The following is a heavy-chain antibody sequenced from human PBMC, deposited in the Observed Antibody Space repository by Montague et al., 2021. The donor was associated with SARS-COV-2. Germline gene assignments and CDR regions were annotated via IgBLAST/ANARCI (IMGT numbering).Heavy chain of an antibody. J-gene: IGHJ2*01. D-gene: IGHD1-26*01. CDR3: ARLLGGSYLYWYFDL. Sequence: QSGAEVKKPGESLRISCKGSGYSFTSYWISWVRQMPGKGLEWMRXIDPSDSYTNYSPSFQGHVTISADKSISTAYLQWSSLKASDTAMYYCARLLGGSYLYWYFDLWGRGTLVTVSS. CDR1: GYSFTSYW. V-gene: IGHV5-10-1*01. CDR2: IDPSDSYT.